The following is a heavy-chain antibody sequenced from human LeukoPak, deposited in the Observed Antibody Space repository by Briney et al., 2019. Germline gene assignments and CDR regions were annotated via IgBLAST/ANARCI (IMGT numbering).Heavy chain of an antibody. J-gene: IGHJ4*02. V-gene: IGHV4-59*02. CDR2: IYYSGST. Sequence: SETLSLTCTVSGGSVSSYYWNWIRQPPGKGLEWIGYIYYSGSTNYNPSLRRRVTILVDTSKNQFSLKLSSVTAADTAVYYCARGWASGSYYNYWGQGTLVTVSS. D-gene: IGHD1-26*01. CDR1: GGSVSSYY. CDR3: ARGWASGSYYNY.